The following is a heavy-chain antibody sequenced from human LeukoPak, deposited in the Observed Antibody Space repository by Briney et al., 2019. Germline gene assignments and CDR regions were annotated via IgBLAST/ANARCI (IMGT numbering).Heavy chain of an antibody. V-gene: IGHV4-59*01. CDR2: IYYSGST. Sequence: PSETLSLTCTVSGGSIRSYYWSWLRQPPGKGLEWIGYIYYSGSTNYNPSLKSRVTISVDTSKNQFSLKLSSVTAADTAVYYCARARGDAFDIWGQGTMVTVS. CDR1: GGSIRSYY. CDR3: ARARGDAFDI. J-gene: IGHJ3*02.